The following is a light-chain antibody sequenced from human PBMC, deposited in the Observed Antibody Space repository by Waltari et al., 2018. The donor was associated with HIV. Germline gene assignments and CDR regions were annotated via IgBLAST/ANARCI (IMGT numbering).Light chain of an antibody. Sequence: QSVLTQPPSVSAAPGQKLTISCSGSSSNIGSNYVSWYQQLPGTAPKPLIYDNNKRPSGIPDRFSGSKSGTSATLGITGLQTGDEADYYCGTWDSSLSAYVVFGGGTKLTVL. J-gene: IGLJ2*01. CDR2: DNN. CDR3: GTWDSSLSAYVV. CDR1: SSNIGSNY. V-gene: IGLV1-51*01.